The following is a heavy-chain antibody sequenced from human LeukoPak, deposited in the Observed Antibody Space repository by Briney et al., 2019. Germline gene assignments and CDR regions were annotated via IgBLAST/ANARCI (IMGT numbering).Heavy chain of an antibody. J-gene: IGHJ4*02. CDR1: GFTFSDYY. CDR3: ARGLWYFDY. CDR2: INHSGST. D-gene: IGHD2-21*01. Sequence: GSLRLSCAASGFTFSDYYMSWIRQPPGKGLEWIGEINHSGSTNYNPSLKSRVTISVDTSKNQFSLKLSSVTAADTAVYYCARGLWYFDYWGQGTLVTVSS. V-gene: IGHV4-34*01.